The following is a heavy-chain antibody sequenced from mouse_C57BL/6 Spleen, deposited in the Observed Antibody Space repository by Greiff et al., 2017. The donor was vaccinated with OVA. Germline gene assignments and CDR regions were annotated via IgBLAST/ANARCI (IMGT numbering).Heavy chain of an antibody. J-gene: IGHJ4*01. CDR2: IRSKSNNYAT. V-gene: IGHV10-1*01. CDR3: VIDYDAMDY. Sequence: EVMLVESGGGLVQPKGSLKLSCAASGFSFNTYAMNWVRQAPGKGLEWVARIRSKSNNYATYYADSVKDRFTISRDDSESMLYLQMNNLKTEDTAMYYCVIDYDAMDYWGQGTSVTVSS. CDR1: GFSFNTYA.